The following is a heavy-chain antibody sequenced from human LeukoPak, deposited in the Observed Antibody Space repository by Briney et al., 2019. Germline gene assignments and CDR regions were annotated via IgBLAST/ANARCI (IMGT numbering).Heavy chain of an antibody. CDR3: ARWEVRLNAFEM. D-gene: IGHD3-10*01. V-gene: IGHV4-59*01. Sequence: PSETLSLTCTVSGGSISSYYWSWIRQPPEKGLEWIGYIYYSGSTNYNPSLKSRVTISVDTSKNQFSLKLSSVTAADTAVYYCARWEVRLNAFEMWGQGTMVTVSS. J-gene: IGHJ3*02. CDR1: GGSISSYY. CDR2: IYYSGST.